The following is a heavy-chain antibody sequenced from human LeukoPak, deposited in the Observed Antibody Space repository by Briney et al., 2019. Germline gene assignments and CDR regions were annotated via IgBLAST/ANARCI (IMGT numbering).Heavy chain of an antibody. D-gene: IGHD3-22*01. Sequence: GGSLRLSCAASGFTFSSYEMNWVRQAPGKGLEWVSYISSSGSTIYYADSVKGRFTISRDNAKNSLYLQMNSLRAEDTAVYYCARGSSGYYSPGWDIWGQGTMVTVSS. CDR2: ISSSGSTI. V-gene: IGHV3-48*03. CDR3: ARGSSGYYSPGWDI. J-gene: IGHJ3*02. CDR1: GFTFSSYE.